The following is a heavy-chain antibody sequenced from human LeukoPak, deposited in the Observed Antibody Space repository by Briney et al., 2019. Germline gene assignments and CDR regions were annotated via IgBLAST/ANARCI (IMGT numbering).Heavy chain of an antibody. CDR1: GGTFISYA. V-gene: IGHV1-69*13. Sequence: GASVTVSCKASGGTFISYAISWVRQAPGQGLEWMGGIIPIFGTANYPQKFQGRVTITADESTSTAYMELSSLRSEDTAVYYCAGTTVTTCLDYWGQGTLVTVSS. CDR3: AGTTVTTCLDY. J-gene: IGHJ4*02. CDR2: IIPIFGTA. D-gene: IGHD4-17*01.